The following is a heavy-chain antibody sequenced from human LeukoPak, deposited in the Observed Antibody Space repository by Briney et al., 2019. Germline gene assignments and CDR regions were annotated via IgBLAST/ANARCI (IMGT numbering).Heavy chain of an antibody. CDR1: GFTFSTYA. CDR3: ARHLSGVTGYTYGRGIDY. CDR2: ISDSGGNT. D-gene: IGHD5-18*01. J-gene: IGHJ4*02. V-gene: IGHV3-23*01. Sequence: SGGSLRLSCAASGFTFSTYAMIWVRQAPGRGLEWVSTISDSGGNTYYADSVKGRFTISRDNSKNTLYLQMNSLRAEDTAVYYCARHLSGVTGYTYGRGIDYWGQGTLVTVSS.